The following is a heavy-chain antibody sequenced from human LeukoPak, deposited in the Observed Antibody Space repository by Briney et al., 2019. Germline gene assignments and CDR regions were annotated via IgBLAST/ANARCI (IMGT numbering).Heavy chain of an antibody. CDR2: INDNGAGT. Sequence: GGSLRLSCAASGFTFSDYYMSWIRQAPGKGLKWVSTINDNGAGTYYADSVKGRSTISRDNSYNTVSLQMNSLRDEDTGVYYCAKGLRTGVGPYMGYHYYMDVWGKGATVTVSS. CDR1: GFTFSDYY. D-gene: IGHD3-16*01. CDR3: AKGLRTGVGPYMGYHYYMDV. J-gene: IGHJ6*03. V-gene: IGHV3-23*01.